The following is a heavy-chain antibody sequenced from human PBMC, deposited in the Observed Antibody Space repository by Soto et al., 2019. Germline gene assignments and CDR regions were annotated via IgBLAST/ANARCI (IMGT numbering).Heavy chain of an antibody. CDR1: GGTFNTYA. CDR3: AREAQVHTPDFVY. J-gene: IGHJ4*02. CDR2: ISPMFGAA. Sequence: QVQLVQSGAEMKKPGSSVKVSCQSSGGTFNTYAMNWVRQAPGQGPEWMGDISPMFGAANYAPKFQGRVTITADESTGTSYMQLSSLTSEDTALYFCAREAQVHTPDFVYWGQGTLVTVSS. D-gene: IGHD3-10*01. V-gene: IGHV1-69*19.